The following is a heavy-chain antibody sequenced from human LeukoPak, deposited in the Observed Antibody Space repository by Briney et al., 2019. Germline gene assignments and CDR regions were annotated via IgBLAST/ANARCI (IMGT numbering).Heavy chain of an antibody. V-gene: IGHV3-66*01. CDR3: ARAGENYYDSRSNYFDY. CDR1: GFTFSSYA. J-gene: IGHJ4*02. D-gene: IGHD3-22*01. Sequence: GGSLRLSCAASGFTFSSYAMSWVRQAPGKGLEWVSVIYSGGSTYYADSVKGRFTISRDNSKNTLYLQMNSLRAEDTAVYYCARAGENYYDSRSNYFDYWGQGTLVTVSS. CDR2: IYSGGST.